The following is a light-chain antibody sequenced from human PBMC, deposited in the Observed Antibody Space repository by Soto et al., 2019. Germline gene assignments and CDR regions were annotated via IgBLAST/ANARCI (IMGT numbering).Light chain of an antibody. CDR2: EVR. Sequence: QSVLTQPASVSGSPGQSITISCAGSMRDVGAYNLVSWYQQHPGRAPQLIIYEVRNRTSGISLRFSGSKSGNTASLTISGLQGEYEADYYCSSSTSKSSLIFGGGTKLTVL. CDR1: MRDVGAYNL. CDR3: SSSTSKSSLI. J-gene: IGLJ2*01. V-gene: IGLV2-14*01.